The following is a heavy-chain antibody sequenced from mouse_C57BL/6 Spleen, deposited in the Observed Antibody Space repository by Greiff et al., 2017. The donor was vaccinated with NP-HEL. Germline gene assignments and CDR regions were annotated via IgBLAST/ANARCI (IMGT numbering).Heavy chain of an antibody. V-gene: IGHV10-3*01. Sequence: EVQRVESGGGLVQPKGSLKLSCAASGFTFNTYAMHWVRQAPGKGLEWVARIRSKSSNYATYYADSVKDRFTISRDDSQSMLYLQMNNLKTEDTAMYYCVRDVTYYSNHKYFDVWGTGTTVTVSS. J-gene: IGHJ1*03. CDR3: VRDVTYYSNHKYFDV. CDR1: GFTFNTYA. D-gene: IGHD2-5*01. CDR2: IRSKSSNYAT.